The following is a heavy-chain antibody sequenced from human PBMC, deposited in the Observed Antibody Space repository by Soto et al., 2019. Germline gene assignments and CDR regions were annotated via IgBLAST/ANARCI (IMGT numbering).Heavy chain of an antibody. CDR3: SREIGYSYGPFDY. J-gene: IGHJ4*02. V-gene: IGHV3-11*01. CDR2: ICSSGSTI. CDR1: GFTFSDYC. D-gene: IGHD5-18*01. Sequence: QVQLVESGGGLVKPGGSLRLSCAASGFTFSDYCMSWIRQAPGKGLEWVSYICSSGSTIYYADSVKGRFTLSRDNAKNSLYLQMNSLKAEETAVYYCSREIGYSYGPFDYWGQGTLVTVSS.